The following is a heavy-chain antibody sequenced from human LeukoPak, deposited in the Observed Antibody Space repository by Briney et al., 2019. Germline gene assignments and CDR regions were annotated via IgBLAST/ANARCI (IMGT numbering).Heavy chain of an antibody. CDR2: IYSSVIT. CDR1: GGSISNYR. Sequence: SETLSLTCTVSGGSISNYRWSWIRQPAGKGLEWIGRIYSSVITNYNPSLKSRVTMSVDTSKNQFSLKLTSVTATDTAVYYCVRGTVGVTAPEYWGQGALVIVSS. D-gene: IGHD1-26*01. V-gene: IGHV4-4*07. J-gene: IGHJ4*02. CDR3: VRGTVGVTAPEY.